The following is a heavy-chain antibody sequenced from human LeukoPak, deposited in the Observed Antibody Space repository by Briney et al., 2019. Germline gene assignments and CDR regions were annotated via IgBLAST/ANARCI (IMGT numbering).Heavy chain of an antibody. CDR3: ARYPMTYCSSSSCTDY. CDR1: GGSTSGDY. D-gene: IGHD2-2*01. Sequence: SESLSLTCTVSGGSTSGDYWSWIRQSLQGLEWIGYIFFSGSTHYNPSLKSRVTISVDTSKNQFSLKLSSVTAADTALYYCARYPMTYCSSSSCTDYWGQGTLVTVSS. J-gene: IGHJ4*02. CDR2: IFFSGST. V-gene: IGHV4-59*08.